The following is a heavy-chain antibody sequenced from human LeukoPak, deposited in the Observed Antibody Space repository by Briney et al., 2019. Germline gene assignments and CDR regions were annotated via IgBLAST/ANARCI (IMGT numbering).Heavy chain of an antibody. CDR3: ARVSGLYYDFWSGYASNRDYYYMDV. CDR1: GGSFSGYY. V-gene: IGHV4-34*01. CDR2: INHSGST. D-gene: IGHD3-3*01. Sequence: PSETLSLTCAVYGGSFSGYYWSWIRQPPGKGLEWIGEINHSGSTNYNPSLKSRVTISVDTSKNQFSLKLSSVTAADTAVYYCARVSGLYYDFWSGYASNRDYYYMDVWGKGTTVTVSS. J-gene: IGHJ6*03.